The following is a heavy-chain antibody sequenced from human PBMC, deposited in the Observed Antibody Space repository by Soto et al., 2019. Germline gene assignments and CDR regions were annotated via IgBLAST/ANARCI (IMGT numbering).Heavy chain of an antibody. D-gene: IGHD3-10*01. V-gene: IGHV3-30*18. CDR3: AKDSLAYGSGSYYR. CDR1: GFTFSSYG. Sequence: GGSLRLSCAASGFTFSSYGMHWVRQAPGKGLEWVAVISYDGSNKYYADSVKGRFTISRDNSKNTLYLQMNSLRAEDTAVYYCAKDSLAYGSGSYYRWGQGTLVTVSS. J-gene: IGHJ4*02. CDR2: ISYDGSNK.